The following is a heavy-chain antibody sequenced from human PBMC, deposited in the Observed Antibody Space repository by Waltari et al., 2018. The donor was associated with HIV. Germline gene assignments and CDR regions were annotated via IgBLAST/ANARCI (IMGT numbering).Heavy chain of an antibody. Sequence: QVQLVQSGAEGKKPGASVKVSCKASGYTFTSYDINWVRQATGQGLEWMGWMNPNSGNTGYAQKFQGRVTMTRNTSISTAYMELSSLRSEDTAVYYCARLPVPYYYYGMDVWGQGTTVTVSS. CDR3: ARLPVPYYYYGMDV. D-gene: IGHD3-10*02. CDR2: MNPNSGNT. V-gene: IGHV1-8*01. J-gene: IGHJ6*02. CDR1: GYTFTSYD.